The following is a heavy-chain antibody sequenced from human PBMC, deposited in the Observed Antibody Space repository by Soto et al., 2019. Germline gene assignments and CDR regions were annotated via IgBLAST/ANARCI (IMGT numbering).Heavy chain of an antibody. D-gene: IGHD6-13*01. CDR1: GDIVSSNSAA. Sequence: PSQTLSLTCAISGDIVSSNSAAWNWIRQSPSRGLEWLGRTYYRSKWYNDYAVSVKSRITINPDTSKNQFSLQLNSVTPEDTAVYYCARGGYSSSWQLYYYYGMDVWGKGPTVTVSS. CDR2: TYYRSKWYN. CDR3: ARGGYSSSWQLYYYYGMDV. V-gene: IGHV6-1*01. J-gene: IGHJ6*04.